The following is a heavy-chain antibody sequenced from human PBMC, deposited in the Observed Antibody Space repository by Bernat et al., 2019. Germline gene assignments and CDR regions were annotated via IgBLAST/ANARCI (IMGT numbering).Heavy chain of an antibody. V-gene: IGHV3-33*08. D-gene: IGHD3-3*01. Sequence: VHLAESGGGLVQPGGSLRLSCAASGFTFSSYAMSWVRQAPGKGLEWVAVIWYDGSNKYYADSVKGRFTISRDNSKNTLYLQMNSLRAEDTAVYYCARDKGFDFWSGYWGTGWFDPWGQGTLVTVSS. J-gene: IGHJ5*02. CDR1: GFTFSSYA. CDR2: IWYDGSNK. CDR3: ARDKGFDFWSGYWGTGWFDP.